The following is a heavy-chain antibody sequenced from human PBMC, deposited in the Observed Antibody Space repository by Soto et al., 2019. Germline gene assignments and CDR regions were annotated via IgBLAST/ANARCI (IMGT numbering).Heavy chain of an antibody. CDR3: AKDGLLWFGELSYFDY. Sequence: PGGSLRLSCAASGFTFSSYAMSWVRQAPGKGLEWVSTISGSGGSTYYADSVKGRFTISRDNSKNTLYLQMNSLRAEDTAVYYCAKDGLLWFGELSYFDYWGQGTLVNVSS. CDR1: GFTFSSYA. CDR2: ISGSGGST. D-gene: IGHD3-10*01. J-gene: IGHJ4*02. V-gene: IGHV3-23*01.